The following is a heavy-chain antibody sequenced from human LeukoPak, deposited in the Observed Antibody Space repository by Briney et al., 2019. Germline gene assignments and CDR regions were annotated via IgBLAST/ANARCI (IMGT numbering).Heavy chain of an antibody. D-gene: IGHD3-10*01. J-gene: IGHJ6*03. Sequence: SETLPLTCTVSGGSISSYYWSWIRQPPGKGLERIGYVSYSGTTNYNPSLKSRVTISVDTSRNQFSLEVTSVTAADTAVYYCARGLRYYYYMDVWGKGTTVTVSS. CDR2: VSYSGTT. CDR3: ARGLRYYYYMDV. V-gene: IGHV4-59*01. CDR1: GGSISSYY.